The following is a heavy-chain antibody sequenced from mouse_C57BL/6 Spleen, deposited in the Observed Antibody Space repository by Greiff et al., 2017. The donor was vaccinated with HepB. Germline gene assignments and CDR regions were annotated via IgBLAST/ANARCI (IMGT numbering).Heavy chain of an antibody. D-gene: IGHD3-2*02. CDR2: IDPSDSYT. CDR1: GYTFTSYW. J-gene: IGHJ4*01. Sequence: VQLQQSGAELVKPGASVKLSCKASGYTFTSYWMQWVKQRPGQGLEWIGEIDPSDSYTNYNQKFKGKATLTVDTSSSTAYMQLSSLTSEDSAVYYCARRRQLRLPYYAMDYWGQGTSVTVSS. V-gene: IGHV1-50*01. CDR3: ARRRQLRLPYYAMDY.